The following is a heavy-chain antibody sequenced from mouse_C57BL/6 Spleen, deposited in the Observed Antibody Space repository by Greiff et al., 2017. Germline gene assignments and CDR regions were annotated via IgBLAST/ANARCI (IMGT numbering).Heavy chain of an antibody. J-gene: IGHJ4*01. V-gene: IGHV1-50*01. CDR1: GYTFTSYW. CDR2: IDPSDSYT. CDR3: ARARGDYYAMDY. Sequence: VKQSCKASGYTFTSYWMQWVKQRPGQGLEWIGEIDPSDSYTNYNQKFKGKATLTVDTSSSTAYMQLSSLTSEDSAVYYCARARGDYYAMDYWGQGTSVTVSS.